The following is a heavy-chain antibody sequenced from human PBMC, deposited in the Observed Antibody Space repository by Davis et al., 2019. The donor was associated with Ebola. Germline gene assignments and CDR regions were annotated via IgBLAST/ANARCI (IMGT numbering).Heavy chain of an antibody. D-gene: IGHD4-11*01. Sequence: ASVKVSCKASGYTFTSYGISWVRQAPGQGLEWMGWISAYNGNTNYAQKFQGRVTITADESTSTAYMELRSLRSDDTAVYYCARDSDYSNPYYYYYMDVWGKGTTVTVSS. CDR1: GYTFTSYG. J-gene: IGHJ6*03. CDR3: ARDSDYSNPYYYYYMDV. V-gene: IGHV1-18*01. CDR2: ISAYNGNT.